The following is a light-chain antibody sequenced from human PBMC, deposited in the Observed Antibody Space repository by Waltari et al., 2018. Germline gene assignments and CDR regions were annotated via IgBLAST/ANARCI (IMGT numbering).Light chain of an antibody. CDR1: SSHLDKNY. V-gene: IGLV1-51*01. CDR3: ATWDASLSAVV. Sequence: QSVLTQPPPVAAAPWQTVTIACAGRSSHLDKNYVSWYQQLPGTAPQLLIFDNDKGPSGIPDRFSGSKSGTSATLDITGLQTGDEADYYCATWDASLSAVVFGGGTRLTVL. CDR2: DND. J-gene: IGLJ2*01.